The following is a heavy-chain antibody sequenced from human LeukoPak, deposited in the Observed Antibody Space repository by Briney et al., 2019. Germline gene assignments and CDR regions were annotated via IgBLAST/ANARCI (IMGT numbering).Heavy chain of an antibody. CDR2: IFWDDDD. CDR1: GFSFSTSEVA. CDR3: AHRRSYGDYDY. D-gene: IGHD4-17*01. J-gene: IGHJ4*02. V-gene: IGHV2-5*02. Sequence: SGPTLVKPTQTLTLTRTFSGFSFSTSEVAVGWIRQPPGKALEWLALIFWDDDDRYSPSLKNRLTITKDTSKNQVVLTMTSMDPLDTATYYCAHRRSYGDYDYWGQGTLVTVSS.